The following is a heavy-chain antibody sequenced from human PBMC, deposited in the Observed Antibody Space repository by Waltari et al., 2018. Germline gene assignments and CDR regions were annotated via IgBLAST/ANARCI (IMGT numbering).Heavy chain of an antibody. Sequence: QVQLQESGPGLVKPSETLSLTCTVSGGSISSYYWSWIRQPAGKGLEWIGRIYTSGSTNYNPSLKGRVTMSVDTAKNQFSLELISVTAADTAVYYCARALKGYGSGSPYYYYYYMDVWGKGTTVTVSS. CDR2: IYTSGST. CDR1: GGSISSYY. D-gene: IGHD3-10*01. CDR3: ARALKGYGSGSPYYYYYYMDV. J-gene: IGHJ6*03. V-gene: IGHV4-4*07.